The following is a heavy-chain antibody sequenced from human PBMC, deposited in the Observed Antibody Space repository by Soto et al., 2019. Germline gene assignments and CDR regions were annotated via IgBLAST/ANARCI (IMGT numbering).Heavy chain of an antibody. CDR1: GFTFSSYW. D-gene: IGHD7-27*01. J-gene: IGHJ4*02. CDR3: ARDQAGDRGN. Sequence: EVQLVESGGGLVQPGGSLRLSCAASGFTFSSYWMYWVRQAPGKGLVGVSRTKSDGSYTNYADSVKGRFTISRDNAKNMLYLQMNSLRAEDTAVYYCARDQAGDRGNWGQGTLVTVSS. V-gene: IGHV3-74*01. CDR2: TKSDGSYT.